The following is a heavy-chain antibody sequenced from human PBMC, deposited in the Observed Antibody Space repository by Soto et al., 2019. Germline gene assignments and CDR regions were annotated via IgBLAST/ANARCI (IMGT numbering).Heavy chain of an antibody. CDR1: AYTFTTYG. J-gene: IGHJ4*02. V-gene: IGHV1-18*01. CDR3: ARESKSPAHY. Sequence: QVQLVQSGAEVKKPGASVKVSCKASAYTFTTYGFTWVRQAPGQGLEWMGWITTYTGDRNYMQKFQGRLTMTTDTSTTAAYIELRRLTSDDTAVYYCARESKSPAHYWGQRTLVTVSS. CDR2: ITTYTGDR.